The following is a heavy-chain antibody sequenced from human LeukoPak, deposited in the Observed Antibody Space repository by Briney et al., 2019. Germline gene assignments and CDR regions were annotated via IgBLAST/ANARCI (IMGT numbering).Heavy chain of an antibody. D-gene: IGHD2-2*01. CDR2: ISYDGSNK. CDR1: GFTFSSYA. V-gene: IGHV3-30-3*01. Sequence: PGGSLRLSGAASGFTFSSYAMHWVRQAPGKGLEWVAVISYDGSNKYYADSVKGRFTISRDNSKNTLYLQMNSLRAEDTAVYYCATSPRYCSSTSCYYGGFDYWGQGTLVTVSS. J-gene: IGHJ4*02. CDR3: ATSPRYCSSTSCYYGGFDY.